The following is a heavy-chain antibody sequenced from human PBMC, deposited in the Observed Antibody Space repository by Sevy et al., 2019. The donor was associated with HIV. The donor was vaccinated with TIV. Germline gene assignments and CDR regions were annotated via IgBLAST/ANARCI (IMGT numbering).Heavy chain of an antibody. V-gene: IGHV3-21*01. CDR3: ARVPDGYTTDAFDI. D-gene: IGHD5-12*01. CDR1: GFTFSSYS. J-gene: IGHJ3*02. Sequence: GSLRLSCAASGFTFSSYSMNWVRQAPGKGLEWVSSISSSSSYIYYADSVKGRFTISRDNAKNSLYLQMNSLRAEDTAVYYCARVPDGYTTDAFDIWGQGTMVTVSS. CDR2: ISSSSSYI.